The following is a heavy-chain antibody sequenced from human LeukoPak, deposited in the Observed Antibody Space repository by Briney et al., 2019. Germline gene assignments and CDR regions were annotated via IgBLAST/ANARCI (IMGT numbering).Heavy chain of an antibody. CDR2: INHSGST. Sequence: PSETLSPTCAVYGGSFSGYYWSWIRQPPGKGLEWIGEINHSGSTNYNPSLKSRVTISVDTSKNQFSLKLSSVTAADTAVYYCATSLTYFDYWGQGTLVTVSS. V-gene: IGHV4-34*01. J-gene: IGHJ4*02. D-gene: IGHD2-21*02. CDR1: GGSFSGYY. CDR3: ATSLTYFDY.